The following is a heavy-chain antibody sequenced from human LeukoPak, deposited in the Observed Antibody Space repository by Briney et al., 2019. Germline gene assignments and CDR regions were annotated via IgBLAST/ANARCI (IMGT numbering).Heavy chain of an antibody. Sequence: GGSLRLSCAASGFTFSSYAMHWVRQAPGKGLEWVAVISYDGSNKYYADSVKGRFTISRDNSKNTPYLQMNSLRAEDTAVYYCARDPSDYDGYCFDYWGQGTLVTVSS. CDR2: ISYDGSNK. V-gene: IGHV3-30*04. J-gene: IGHJ4*02. CDR3: ARDPSDYDGYCFDY. CDR1: GFTFSSYA. D-gene: IGHD5-12*01.